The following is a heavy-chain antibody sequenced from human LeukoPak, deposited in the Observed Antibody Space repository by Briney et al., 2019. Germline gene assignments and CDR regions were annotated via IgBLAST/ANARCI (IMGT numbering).Heavy chain of an antibody. D-gene: IGHD1-26*01. V-gene: IGHV1-8*01. CDR1: GYTFTSYD. J-gene: IGHJ4*02. Sequence: GASVKVSCKASGYTFTSYDINWVRQATGQGLEWMGWMNPNSGNTGYAQKFQGRVTITTDESTSTAYMELSSLRSEDTAAYYCARTEGGSYFDYWGQGTLVTVSS. CDR2: MNPNSGNT. CDR3: ARTEGGSYFDY.